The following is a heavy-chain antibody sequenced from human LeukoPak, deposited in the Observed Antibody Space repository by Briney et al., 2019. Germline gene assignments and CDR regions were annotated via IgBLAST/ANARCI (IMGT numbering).Heavy chain of an antibody. D-gene: IGHD4-23*01. CDR2: IYYSAST. Sequence: SETLSLTCAVSGGSISSTTYYWGWLRQPPGKGLEWIGSIYYSASTYYNPSLESRVTISVDTSKNQFSLKLSSVTAADTAVYYCARGEGTVVTNWFDPWGQGTLVTVSS. J-gene: IGHJ5*02. CDR1: GGSISSTTYY. V-gene: IGHV4-39*07. CDR3: ARGEGTVVTNWFDP.